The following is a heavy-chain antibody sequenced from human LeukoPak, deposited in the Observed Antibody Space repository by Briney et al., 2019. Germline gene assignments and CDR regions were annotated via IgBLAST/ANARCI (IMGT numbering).Heavy chain of an antibody. CDR2: IKEDGSET. CDR1: GFTFDSYW. V-gene: IGHV3-7*05. J-gene: IGHJ4*02. Sequence: PGGSLRLSCAASGFTFDSYWMSWVRQAPGKGLEWVANIKEDGSETYYVDSVKGRFTISRDNAKNSMYLQMSSLRAEDTAMYYCAREIGSAARGRWGQGTLVTVS. CDR3: AREIGSAARGR. D-gene: IGHD6-13*01.